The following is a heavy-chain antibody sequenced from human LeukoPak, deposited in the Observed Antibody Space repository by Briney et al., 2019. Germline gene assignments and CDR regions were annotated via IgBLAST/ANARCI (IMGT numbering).Heavy chain of an antibody. Sequence: GGSLKLSCAASGFTFSGSAMHWVRQASGKGLEWVGRIRSKANSYATAYAASVKGRFTISRDDSKNTAYLQMNSLKTEDTAVYYCTRRDYYGSGYIPVDYYYYYMDVWGKGTTVTVSS. J-gene: IGHJ6*03. CDR1: GFTFSGSA. V-gene: IGHV3-73*01. D-gene: IGHD3-10*01. CDR2: IRSKANSYAT. CDR3: TRRDYYGSGYIPVDYYYYYMDV.